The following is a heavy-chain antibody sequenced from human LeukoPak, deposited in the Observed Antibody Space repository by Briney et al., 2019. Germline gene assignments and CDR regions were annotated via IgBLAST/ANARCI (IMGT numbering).Heavy chain of an antibody. J-gene: IGHJ4*02. CDR1: GYTFTSYG. CDR2: ISAYNGNT. V-gene: IGHV1-18*01. Sequence: GASVKVSCKASGYTFTSYGINWVRQAPGQGLEWMGWISAYNGNTNYAQKLQGRVTMTTDTSTSTAYMELRSLRSDDTAVYYCAREKPSGYDFVGYFDYWGQGTLVTVSS. CDR3: AREKPSGYDFVGYFDY. D-gene: IGHD5-12*01.